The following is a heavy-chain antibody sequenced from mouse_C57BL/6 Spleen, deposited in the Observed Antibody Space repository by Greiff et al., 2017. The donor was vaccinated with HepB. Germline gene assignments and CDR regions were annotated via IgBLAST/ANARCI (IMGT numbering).Heavy chain of an antibody. D-gene: IGHD1-1*01. CDR2: INPNNGGT. V-gene: IGHV1-22*01. CDR3: ARRGYYGSSLWFAY. Sequence: EVQLQQSGPELVKPGASVKMSCKASGYTFTDYNMHWVKQSHGKSLEWIGYINPNNGGTSYNQKFKGKATLTVNKSSSTAYMELRSLTSEDSAVYYGARRGYYGSSLWFAYWGQGTLVTVSA. J-gene: IGHJ3*01. CDR1: GYTFTDYN.